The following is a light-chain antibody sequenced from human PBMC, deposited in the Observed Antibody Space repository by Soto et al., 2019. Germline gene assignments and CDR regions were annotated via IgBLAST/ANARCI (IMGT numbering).Light chain of an antibody. V-gene: IGKV3-20*01. J-gene: IGKJ5*01. CDR3: QQYGSSPIT. CDR2: GAS. CDR1: QSVSSNY. Sequence: EIVLTQSPGTLSLSPGERATLSCRASQSVSSNYLAWYQQKPGQSPRLLIYGASSRATGIPDRFSGSGSGTDFTLTISRLEPEDFAVFYCQQYGSSPITFGQGTRLENK.